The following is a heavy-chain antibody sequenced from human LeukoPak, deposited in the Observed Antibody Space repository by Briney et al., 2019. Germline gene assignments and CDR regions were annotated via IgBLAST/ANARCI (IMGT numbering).Heavy chain of an antibody. J-gene: IGHJ6*03. CDR2: IYTSGST. Sequence: SETLSLTCTVSGGSISSYYWSWIRQPAGKGREWIGRIYTSGSTNYNPSLKSRVTISVDKSKNQFSLKLSSVTAADTAVYYCARDNVKYYYYYMDVWGKGTTVTVSS. D-gene: IGHD3-16*01. CDR1: GGSISSYY. V-gene: IGHV4-4*07. CDR3: ARDNVKYYYYYMDV.